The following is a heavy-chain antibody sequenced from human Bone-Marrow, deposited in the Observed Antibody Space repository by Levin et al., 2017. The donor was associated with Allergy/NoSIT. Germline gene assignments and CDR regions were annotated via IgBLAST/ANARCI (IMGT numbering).Heavy chain of an antibody. CDR3: AKANKGYNWNYVDY. Sequence: GASVKVSCAASGFSFSGYAMSWVRQAPGKGLEWVSGISGSGATSWYADSVRGRFTISRDNSENTLYLQINSLRAQDTTLYYCAKANKGYNWNYVDYWGQGTLVTVSS. V-gene: IGHV3-23*01. CDR1: GFSFSGYA. J-gene: IGHJ4*02. D-gene: IGHD1-20*01. CDR2: ISGSGATS.